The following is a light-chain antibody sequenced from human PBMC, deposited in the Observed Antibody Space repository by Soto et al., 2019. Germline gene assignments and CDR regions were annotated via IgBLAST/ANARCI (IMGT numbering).Light chain of an antibody. CDR2: DAS. J-gene: IGKJ1*01. CDR1: QSVSSSY. CDR3: QQYGSSPWT. Sequence: EIVLTQSPGTLSLSPGERATLSCRASQSVSSSYVAWYQQKPGQAHRLLIYDASSRATGIPDRFSGSESGTDFTLTISRLEPEDFAVYYCQQYGSSPWTFGQGTKVEVK. V-gene: IGKV3-20*01.